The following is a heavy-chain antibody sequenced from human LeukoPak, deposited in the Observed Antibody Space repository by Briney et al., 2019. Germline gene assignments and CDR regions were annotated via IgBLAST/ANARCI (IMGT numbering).Heavy chain of an antibody. CDR2: ISSSGSTI. V-gene: IGHV3-48*03. CDR3: ARDITAAGMVALDY. D-gene: IGHD6-13*01. J-gene: IGHJ4*02. Sequence: PGGSLRLSCAASGFTFSSYEMNGVRQAPGKGLEWVSYISSSGSTIYYSDSVKGRFTISRDNSKNTLYLQMNSLRAEDTAVYYCARDITAAGMVALDYWGQGTLVTVSS. CDR1: GFTFSSYE.